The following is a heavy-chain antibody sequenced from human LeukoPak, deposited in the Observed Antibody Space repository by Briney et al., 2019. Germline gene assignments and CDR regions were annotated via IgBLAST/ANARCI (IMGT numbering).Heavy chain of an antibody. Sequence: GRSLRLSCAASGFTFSSYAVHWVRQAPGKGLEWVAVISYDGSNKYYADSVKGRFTISRDNSKNTLYLQMNSLRAEDTAVYYCAKSYYYDKLAYYWGQGTLVTVSS. CDR3: AKSYYYDKLAYY. J-gene: IGHJ4*02. V-gene: IGHV3-30*18. CDR2: ISYDGSNK. D-gene: IGHD3-22*01. CDR1: GFTFSSYA.